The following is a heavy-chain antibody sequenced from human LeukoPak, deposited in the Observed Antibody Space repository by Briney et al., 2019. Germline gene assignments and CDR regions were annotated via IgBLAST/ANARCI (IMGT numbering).Heavy chain of an antibody. J-gene: IGHJ3*02. D-gene: IGHD3-22*01. CDR3: ARAGNGYYPVAWNAFDI. CDR1: GYTFTSYA. Sequence: GASVKVSCKASGYTFTSYAMNWVRQAPGQGLERMGWITTNTGNPTYAQGFTGRFVFSLDTSVTTAYLQINSLKAEDTAVYYCARAGNGYYPVAWNAFDIWGQGTMVTVSS. CDR2: ITTNTGNP. V-gene: IGHV7-4-1*02.